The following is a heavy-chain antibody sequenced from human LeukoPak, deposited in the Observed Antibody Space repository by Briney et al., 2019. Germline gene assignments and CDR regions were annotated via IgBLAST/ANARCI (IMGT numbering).Heavy chain of an antibody. V-gene: IGHV1-69*13. CDR3: AREKWVPPYYYFGMDV. CDR1: GGTLSDYA. D-gene: IGHD1-26*01. J-gene: IGHJ6*02. Sequence: SVKVSCKASGGTLSDYAIHWVRQAPGQGLEWMGGIFPISGPTNYARKFQGTVTITADESTNTAYMELRSLRSEDTAVYYCAREKWVPPYYYFGMDVWSLGTTVTVSS. CDR2: IFPISGPT.